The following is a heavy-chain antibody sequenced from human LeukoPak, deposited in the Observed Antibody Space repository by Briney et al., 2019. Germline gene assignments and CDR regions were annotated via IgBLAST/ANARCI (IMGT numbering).Heavy chain of an antibody. V-gene: IGHV3-23*01. CDR2: ISGTGYTT. CDR1: GITFSGYA. Sequence: GGSLRLSCAVSGITFSGYAMSWVRQAPGKGLEWVSTISGTGYTTYTADSVRGRFTISRDNSKNTLYLQMNSLRAEDTAVYYCARDRSPSPDHFDYWGQGTLVTVSS. D-gene: IGHD1-14*01. CDR3: ARDRSPSPDHFDY. J-gene: IGHJ4*02.